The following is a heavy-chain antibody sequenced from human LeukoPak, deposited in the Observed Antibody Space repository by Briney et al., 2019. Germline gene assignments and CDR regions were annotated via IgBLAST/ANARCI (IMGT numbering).Heavy chain of an antibody. Sequence: GGSLRLSCAASGFTFSSHAMSWVRQAPGKGLEWVSGISGSTGDTYYADSVKGRFTISRDTSKNTLYLQMNSLRAEDTAVYYCAKGVYGSGNFYDYWGQGTLVTVSS. CDR3: AKGVYGSGNFYDY. J-gene: IGHJ4*02. CDR2: ISGSTGDT. V-gene: IGHV3-23*01. D-gene: IGHD3-10*01. CDR1: GFTFSSHA.